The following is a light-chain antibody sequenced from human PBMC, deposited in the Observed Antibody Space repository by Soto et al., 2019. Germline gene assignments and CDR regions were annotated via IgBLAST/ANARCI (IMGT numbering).Light chain of an antibody. CDR1: ESMSNC. Sequence: DIQMTQSPSTLSASVGDRVTITCRASESMSNCLAWYQQKPGKAPKLLISGASSLQSGVPSRFSGSASGTEFTLTISSLQPDDFATYYCQHYNSYSEAFGQGTKVDI. CDR2: GAS. J-gene: IGKJ1*01. CDR3: QHYNSYSEA. V-gene: IGKV1-5*01.